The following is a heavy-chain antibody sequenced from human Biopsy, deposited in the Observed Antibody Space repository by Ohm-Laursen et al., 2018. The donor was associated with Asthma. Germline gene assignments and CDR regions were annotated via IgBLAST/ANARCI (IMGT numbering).Heavy chain of an antibody. CDR2: INSVFGTT. J-gene: IGHJ4*02. Sequence: SSVKVSCKFLGGTFNNYVIGWVRQAPGQGLEWMGGINSVFGTTTYPQKFQDRVTITADDSTSTVYMELSSLRSEDTAVYYCARKAGSCISRTCYSLDFWGQGTLVTVSS. D-gene: IGHD2-2*01. CDR3: ARKAGSCISRTCYSLDF. CDR1: GGTFNNYV. V-gene: IGHV1-69*01.